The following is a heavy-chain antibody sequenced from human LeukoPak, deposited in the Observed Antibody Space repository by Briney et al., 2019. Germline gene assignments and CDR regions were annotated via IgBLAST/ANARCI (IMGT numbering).Heavy chain of an antibody. D-gene: IGHD5-24*01. CDR3: VRDGDAYNFDY. Sequence: PGGSLRLSCAASGFTFNKYWMHWVRHAPGKGLVWVSRIKGDGTHTIYADSVKGRFTVSRDNAKNTLYLQMDSLRDEDTAVYYCVRDGDAYNFDYWGQGALVTVSS. V-gene: IGHV3-74*01. CDR2: IKGDGTHT. CDR1: GFTFNKYW. J-gene: IGHJ4*02.